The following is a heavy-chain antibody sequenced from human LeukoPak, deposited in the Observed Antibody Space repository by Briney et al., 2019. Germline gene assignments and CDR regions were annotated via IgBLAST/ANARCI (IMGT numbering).Heavy chain of an antibody. J-gene: IGHJ4*02. Sequence: GGSLRLSCAASGFIFSNYGFHWVRQAPGKGLEWVAVVWSDGRQKYYVDSVKGRFTVSRDTSKKTVYLQMNSLRAEDTAVYYCTRDDDGSGKYGQLYWGQGTLVTVSS. D-gene: IGHD3-10*01. CDR2: VWSDGRQK. CDR1: GFIFSNYG. V-gene: IGHV3-33*01. CDR3: TRDDDGSGKYGQLY.